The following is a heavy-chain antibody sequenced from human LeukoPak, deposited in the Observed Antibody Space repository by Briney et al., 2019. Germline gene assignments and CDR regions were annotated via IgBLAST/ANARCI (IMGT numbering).Heavy chain of an antibody. J-gene: IGHJ3*02. CDR2: ISSSGSTI. Sequence: GGSLRLSCAASGFTFSSYAMSWVRQAPGKGLEWVSYISSSGSTIYYADSVKGRFTISRDNAKNSLYLQMNSLRAEDTAVYYCALVEVMGAFDIWGQGTMVTVSS. CDR1: GFTFSSYA. CDR3: ALVEVMGAFDI. V-gene: IGHV3-48*03. D-gene: IGHD3-16*01.